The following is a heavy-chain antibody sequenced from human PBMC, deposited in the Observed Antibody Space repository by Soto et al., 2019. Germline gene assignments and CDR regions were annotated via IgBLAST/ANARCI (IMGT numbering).Heavy chain of an antibody. V-gene: IGHV3-53*02. CDR1: GFTVSSNY. CDR2: IYSGGST. CDR3: ARSYSSGWSPFDY. Sequence: EVQLVETGGGLIQPGGSLRLSCAASGFTVSSNYMSWVRQAPGKGLEWVSVIYSGGSTYYADSVKGRFTISRDNSKNTLYLQMNSLRAEDTAVYYCARSYSSGWSPFDYWGQGTLVTVSS. D-gene: IGHD6-13*01. J-gene: IGHJ4*02.